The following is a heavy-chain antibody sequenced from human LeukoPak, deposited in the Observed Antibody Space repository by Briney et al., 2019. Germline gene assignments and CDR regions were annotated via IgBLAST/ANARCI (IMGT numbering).Heavy chain of an antibody. CDR3: ARSTPSNYGPVDMDV. CDR1: GFTFSNYD. Sequence: PGGSLRLSCAASGFTFSNYDMHWVRHPTGKGLEWVSAIDTAADTYYPDSVKGRFTISRENAKNSLYLQMNSLRAGDTAVYYCARSTPSNYGPVDMDVWGKGTTVTVPS. J-gene: IGHJ6*03. V-gene: IGHV3-13*01. D-gene: IGHD4-17*01. CDR2: IDTAADT.